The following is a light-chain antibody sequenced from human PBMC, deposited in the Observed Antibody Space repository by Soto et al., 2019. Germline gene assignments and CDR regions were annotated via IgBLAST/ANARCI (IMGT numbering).Light chain of an antibody. CDR1: QSVSNNY. J-gene: IGKJ1*01. CDR3: QQYDTSPRT. V-gene: IGKV3-20*01. CDR2: GAS. Sequence: EIVMTQSPATLSVSPGERATLSCRASQSVSNNYLAWYQQKPGQAPRLLIYGASSRATVIPDRFSGSGSGTDFSLTISRLEPEDFAVYYCQQYDTSPRTFGQGTKVDIK.